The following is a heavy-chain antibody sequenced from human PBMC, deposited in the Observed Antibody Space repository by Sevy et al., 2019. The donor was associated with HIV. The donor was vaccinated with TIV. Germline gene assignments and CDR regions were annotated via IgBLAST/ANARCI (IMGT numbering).Heavy chain of an antibody. J-gene: IGHJ5*02. CDR1: GYTFTSYG. D-gene: IGHD3-22*01. CDR3: ARDLSSGYPNWFDP. V-gene: IGHV1-18*04. Sequence: ASVKVSCKASGYTFTSYGISWVRQAPGQGLEWMGWISAYNGNTNYAQKLQGRVTMTTDTSTSTAYMGLRSLRSDDTAVYYCARDLSSGYPNWFDPWGQGTLVTVSS. CDR2: ISAYNGNT.